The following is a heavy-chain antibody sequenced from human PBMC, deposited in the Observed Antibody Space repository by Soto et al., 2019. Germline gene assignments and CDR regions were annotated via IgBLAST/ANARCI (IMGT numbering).Heavy chain of an antibody. D-gene: IGHD5-18*01. V-gene: IGHV1-2*02. CDR3: ARPLVDTACNWFDP. CDR2: INPNSGGT. Sequence: GASVKVSCKASGYTFTGYYMHWVRQAPGQGLEWMGWINPNSGGTNYAQKFQGRVTMTRDTSISTAYMELSRLRSDDTAVYYCARPLVDTACNWFDPWGQGTLVTVSS. J-gene: IGHJ5*02. CDR1: GYTFTGYY.